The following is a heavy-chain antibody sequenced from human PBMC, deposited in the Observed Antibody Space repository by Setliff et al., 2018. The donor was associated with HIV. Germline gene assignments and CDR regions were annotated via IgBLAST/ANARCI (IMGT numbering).Heavy chain of an antibody. Sequence: ASVKVSCKSSGYDFDFYYVHWVRQAPGQGFEWMGVINPTAGSTTYAQRFGGRVTMTRDTSTRTVDMELSSLRSEDTAVYYCARGPSGRFWYFQHWGQGTLVTVSS. CDR1: GYDFDFYY. D-gene: IGHD1-26*01. J-gene: IGHJ1*01. CDR2: INPTAGST. CDR3: ARGPSGRFWYFQH. V-gene: IGHV1-46*02.